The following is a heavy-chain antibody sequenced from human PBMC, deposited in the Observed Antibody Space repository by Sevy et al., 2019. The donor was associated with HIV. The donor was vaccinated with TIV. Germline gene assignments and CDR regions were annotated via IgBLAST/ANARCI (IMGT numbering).Heavy chain of an antibody. V-gene: IGHV3-64*02. J-gene: IGHJ3*02. CDR2: ISSNGGST. Sequence: GGSLRLSCAASGFTFSSYAMHWVRQAPGKGLEYVSAISSNGGSTYYADSVKGRFTISRDNSKNTLYLQMGSLRAEDMAGYYCARGGVATIINDAFDIWGQGTMVTVSS. CDR1: GFTFSSYA. CDR3: ARGGVATIINDAFDI. D-gene: IGHD5-12*01.